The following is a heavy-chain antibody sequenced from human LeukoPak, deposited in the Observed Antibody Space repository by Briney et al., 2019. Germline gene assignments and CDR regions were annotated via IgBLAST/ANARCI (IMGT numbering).Heavy chain of an antibody. CDR3: ARHGDGYNYDFDY. D-gene: IGHD5-24*01. V-gene: IGHV5-10-1*01. CDR2: IDPSGSYT. CDR1: GYSFTSYW. Sequence: GESLKISCKGSGYSFTSYWISWVRQMPGKGLEWMGRIDPSGSYTNYSPSFQGHVTISADKSISTAYLQWSSLKASDTAMYYCARHGDGYNYDFDYWGQGTLVTVSS. J-gene: IGHJ4*02.